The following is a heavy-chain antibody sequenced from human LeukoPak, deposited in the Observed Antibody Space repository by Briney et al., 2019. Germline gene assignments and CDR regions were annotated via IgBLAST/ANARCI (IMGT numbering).Heavy chain of an antibody. V-gene: IGHV3-23*01. Sequence: GGSLRLSRAVSGFTFSTYAMSWVRQAPGKGLEWVSGVSGRGTSTHYADSVKGRFTISRDNSNNTLYLQMNSLRAEDTAVYYCAKDRDTSGYYFDTFDYWGQGILVTVSS. D-gene: IGHD3-22*01. CDR3: AKDRDTSGYYFDTFDY. J-gene: IGHJ4*02. CDR1: GFTFSTYA. CDR2: VSGRGTST.